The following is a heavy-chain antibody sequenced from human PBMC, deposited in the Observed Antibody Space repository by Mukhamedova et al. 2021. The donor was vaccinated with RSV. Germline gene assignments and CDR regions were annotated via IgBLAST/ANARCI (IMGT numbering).Heavy chain of an antibody. CDR3: AGSGLREWLRLPQI. CDR2: ISSSGSTI. J-gene: IGHJ3*02. Sequence: GPGKGLEWVSYISSSGSTIYYADSVKGRFTISRDNAKNSLYLQMNSLRAEDTAVYYCAGSGLREWLRLPQIWGQGTMVTVSS. D-gene: IGHD5-12*01. V-gene: IGHV3-48*03.